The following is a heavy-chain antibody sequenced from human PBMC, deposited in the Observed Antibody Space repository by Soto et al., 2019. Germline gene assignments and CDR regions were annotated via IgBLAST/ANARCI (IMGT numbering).Heavy chain of an antibody. CDR2: IYHSGNT. Sequence: SETLSLTCGVSVDSIISSNWWTWVRQPPGKGLEWIGEIYHSGNTNYNPSLRSRVTISVDTSKNQFSLKLSSVTAADTAVYYCARHTPAISISDHWGQGTLVTVSS. CDR1: VDSIISSNW. V-gene: IGHV4-4*02. J-gene: IGHJ4*02. D-gene: IGHD2-15*01. CDR3: ARHTPAISISDH.